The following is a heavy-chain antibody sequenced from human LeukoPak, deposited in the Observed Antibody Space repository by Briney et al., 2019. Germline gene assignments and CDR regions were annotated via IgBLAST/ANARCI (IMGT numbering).Heavy chain of an antibody. CDR3: ARGGYSGSDWTT. CDR1: GGSISSFY. CDR2: IYHSGDT. D-gene: IGHD5-12*01. Sequence: TTSETLSLTCTVSGGSISSFYWNWIRQPPWKGLEWIAYIYHSGDTRYNPSLKSRVTISVDTSKSQFSLKLSSVTAADTAVYYCARGGYSGSDWTTWGQGTRVTVSS. V-gene: IGHV4-59*01. J-gene: IGHJ5*02.